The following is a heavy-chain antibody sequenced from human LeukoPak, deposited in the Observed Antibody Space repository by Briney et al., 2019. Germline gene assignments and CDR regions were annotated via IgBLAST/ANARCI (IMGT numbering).Heavy chain of an antibody. CDR2: IKQDGSEK. CDR1: GFTFSSYW. J-gene: IGHJ4*02. CDR3: AREGYDSSGYYPTDY. Sequence: GGSLRLSCAASGFTFSSYWMSWVRQAPGKGLEWVANIKQDGSEKYYVDSVKGRFTISRDNAKNSLYLQMNSLRAEDTAEYYCAREGYDSSGYYPTDYWGQGTLVTVSS. V-gene: IGHV3-7*01. D-gene: IGHD3-22*01.